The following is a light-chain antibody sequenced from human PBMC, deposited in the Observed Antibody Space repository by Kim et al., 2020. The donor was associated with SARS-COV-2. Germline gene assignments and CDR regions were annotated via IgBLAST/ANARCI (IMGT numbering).Light chain of an antibody. Sequence: SVSPGERVTLSCRASQTVSSSLAWYQQKPGQAPRLLIYGASARATGTPARFSGSASGTEFTLTISSLQSEDFAVYYCQQYYNWPRTFGQGTKVDIK. CDR1: QTVSSS. CDR3: QQYYNWPRT. V-gene: IGKV3-15*01. CDR2: GAS. J-gene: IGKJ1*01.